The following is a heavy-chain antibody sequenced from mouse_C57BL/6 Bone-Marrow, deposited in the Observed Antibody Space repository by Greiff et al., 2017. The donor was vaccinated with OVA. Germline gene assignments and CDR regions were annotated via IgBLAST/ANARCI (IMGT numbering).Heavy chain of an antibody. CDR3: ARDYSGSGHWYFDV. Sequence: QVQLKQPGAELVKPGASVKMSCKASGYTFTSYWITWVKQRPGQGLEWIGDIYPGSGSTNYNEKFKSKATLTVDTSSSTAYMQLSSLASEDSAVYCCARDYSGSGHWYFDVWGTGTTVTVSS. CDR2: IYPGSGST. CDR1: GYTFTSYW. J-gene: IGHJ1*03. D-gene: IGHD1-1*01. V-gene: IGHV1-55*01.